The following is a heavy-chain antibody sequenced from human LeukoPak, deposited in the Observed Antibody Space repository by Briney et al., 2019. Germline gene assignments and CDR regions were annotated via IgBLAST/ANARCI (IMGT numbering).Heavy chain of an antibody. CDR2: ISNNGRAT. V-gene: IGHV3-23*01. CDR3: AHQVPPNDEYFDH. Sequence: GGPLRLSCVASGFTFSSYSMHWVRQAPGEGLEWLSGISNNGRATDYADSIKGRFTISRDNSKNTVFLQMNSLRAEDTAEYFCAHQVPPNDEYFDHWGQGTLVTVSS. J-gene: IGHJ1*01. CDR1: GFTFSSYS.